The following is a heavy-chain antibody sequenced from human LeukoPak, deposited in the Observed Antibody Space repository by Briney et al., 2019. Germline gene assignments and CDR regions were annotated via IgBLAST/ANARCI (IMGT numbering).Heavy chain of an antibody. D-gene: IGHD3-10*01. Sequence: SETLSLTCAVYGESFSGYYWSWIRQPPGKGLEWIGEINHSGSTNYNPSLKSRVTISVDTSKNQFSLKLSSVTAADTAVYYCARVPVWFGELFNYYYYYGMDVWGQGTTVTVSS. CDR3: ARVPVWFGELFNYYYYYGMDV. J-gene: IGHJ6*02. V-gene: IGHV4-34*01. CDR1: GESFSGYY. CDR2: INHSGST.